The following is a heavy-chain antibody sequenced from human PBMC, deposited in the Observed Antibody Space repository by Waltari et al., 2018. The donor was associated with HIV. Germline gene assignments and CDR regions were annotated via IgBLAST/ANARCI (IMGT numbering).Heavy chain of an antibody. D-gene: IGHD2-8*01. V-gene: IGHV3-23*01. J-gene: IGHJ3*01. CDR2: LSGRGSTA. CDR1: GFNFRNFA. Sequence: EVQLLESGGGLVQPGGSLRLSCAASGFNFRNFAMSWVRQAPGKVPEWVSSLSGRGSTASYADYVKARFTISRDFSNNTLFLQMNNLRAEDTAVYFCAKSMRDLRPSAFDVWGQGTMVAISS. CDR3: AKSMRDLRPSAFDV.